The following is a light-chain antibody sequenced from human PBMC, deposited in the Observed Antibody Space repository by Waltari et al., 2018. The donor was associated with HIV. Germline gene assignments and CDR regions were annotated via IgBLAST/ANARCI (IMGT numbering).Light chain of an antibody. CDR3: ATWDDSLSGPV. Sequence: QSVLTQPPSASGTPGQRVAISCSGSSSNIGSNYVYWYQQLPGTAPKVLIYRSNQRPSGVPDRFSGSKSGTSASLAISVLRSEDEADYYCATWDDSLSGPVFGGGTKLTVL. J-gene: IGLJ3*02. V-gene: IGLV1-47*01. CDR2: RSN. CDR1: SSNIGSNY.